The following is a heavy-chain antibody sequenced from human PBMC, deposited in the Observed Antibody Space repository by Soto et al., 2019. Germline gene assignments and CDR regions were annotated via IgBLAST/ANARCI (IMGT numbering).Heavy chain of an antibody. CDR2: IGTAGDT. D-gene: IGHD2-2*01. V-gene: IGHV3-13*01. J-gene: IGHJ3*02. CDR1: GFTFSSYD. CDR3: AKDIRVGYCSSTSCYVGDDFDI. Sequence: GGSLRLSCAASGFTFSSYDMHWVRQATGKGLEWVSAIGTAGDTYYADSVKGRFTISRDNAKNTLYLQMNSLRAEDTALYYCAKDIRVGYCSSTSCYVGDDFDIWGQGTMVTVSS.